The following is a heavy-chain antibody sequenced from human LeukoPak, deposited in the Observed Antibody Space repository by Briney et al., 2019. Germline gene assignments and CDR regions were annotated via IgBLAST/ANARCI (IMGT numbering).Heavy chain of an antibody. Sequence: NPSETLSLTCTVSGGSISSYYWSWIRQPPGKGLEWIGYIYYSESTNYNPSLKSRVTISVDTSKNQFSLKLSSVTAADTAVYYCANTIAVAGIDAFDIWGQGTMVTVSS. D-gene: IGHD6-19*01. CDR2: IYYSEST. V-gene: IGHV4-59*01. J-gene: IGHJ3*02. CDR3: ANTIAVAGIDAFDI. CDR1: GGSISSYY.